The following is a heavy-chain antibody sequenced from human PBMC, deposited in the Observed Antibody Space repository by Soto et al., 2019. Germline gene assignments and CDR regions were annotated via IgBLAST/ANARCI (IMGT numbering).Heavy chain of an antibody. Sequence: LSQTLSLTCAISGDSVSSNTAAWNWLRQSPSRGLEWLGRTYHRYKWYHHYGESVKSRLTINPDTSKNQFSLLLNSVTPEDTALYFCAREEGQLGAFDYWGQGSRVTVSS. D-gene: IGHD6-6*01. V-gene: IGHV6-1*01. CDR2: TYHRYKWYH. CDR1: GDSVSSNTAA. CDR3: AREEGQLGAFDY. J-gene: IGHJ4*02.